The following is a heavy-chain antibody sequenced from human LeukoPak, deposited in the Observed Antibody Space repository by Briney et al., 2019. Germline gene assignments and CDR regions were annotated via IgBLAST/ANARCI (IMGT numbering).Heavy chain of an antibody. CDR3: ARGVNVLLWFGANWFDP. J-gene: IGHJ5*02. CDR1: GGSSSNYY. Sequence: SETLSLTCSVSGGSSSNYYWSWIRQPPGKGLEWIGYMYYSGSTNYNPSLKSRVTISVDTSKNQFSLKLSSVTAADTAVYYCARGVNVLLWFGANWFDPWGQGTLVTVSS. D-gene: IGHD3-10*01. V-gene: IGHV4-59*12. CDR2: MYYSGST.